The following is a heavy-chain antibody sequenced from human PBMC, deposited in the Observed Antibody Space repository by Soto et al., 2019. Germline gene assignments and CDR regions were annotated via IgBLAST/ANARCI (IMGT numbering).Heavy chain of an antibody. CDR1: GGSFSGYY. D-gene: IGHD4-17*01. CDR3: ARRVYGDFSYYFDY. Sequence: SETLSLTCAVYGGSFSGYYWSWIRQPPGKGLEWIGEINHSGSTNYNPSLKSRVTISVDTSKNQFSLKLSSVTAADTAVYYCARRVYGDFSYYFDYWGQGTLVTVSS. J-gene: IGHJ4*02. CDR2: INHSGST. V-gene: IGHV4-34*01.